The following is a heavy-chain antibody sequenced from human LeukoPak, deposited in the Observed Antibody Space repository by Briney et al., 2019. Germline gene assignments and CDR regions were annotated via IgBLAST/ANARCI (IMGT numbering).Heavy chain of an antibody. V-gene: IGHV4-59*01. CDR1: GGSISSYY. CDR3: VRITTGTADY. J-gene: IGHJ4*02. CDR2: IHHSGST. D-gene: IGHD1-1*01. Sequence: KASETLSLTCTVSGGSISSYYWSWIRQPPGKGLEWIAYIHHSGSTNYNPSLKSRVTISADTSKNQFCLKLNSVTAADTAVYYCVRITTGTADYWGRGTLVTVSS.